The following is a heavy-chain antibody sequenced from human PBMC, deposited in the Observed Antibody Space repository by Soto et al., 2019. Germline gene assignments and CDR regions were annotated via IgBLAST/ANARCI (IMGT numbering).Heavy chain of an antibody. Sequence: SETLSLTCTFSGGSIISGGYYWSWIRQHPGKGLEWIGYIYYSGSTYYNPSLKSRVTISVDTSKNQFSLKLSSVTAADTAVYYCARTYDILTGYLGYNWFDPWGQGTLVTVSS. CDR3: ARTYDILTGYLGYNWFDP. D-gene: IGHD3-9*01. J-gene: IGHJ5*02. V-gene: IGHV4-31*03. CDR2: IYYSGST. CDR1: GGSIISGGYY.